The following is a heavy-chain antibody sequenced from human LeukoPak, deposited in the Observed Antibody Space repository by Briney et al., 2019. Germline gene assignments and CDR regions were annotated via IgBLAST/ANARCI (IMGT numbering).Heavy chain of an antibody. J-gene: IGHJ6*02. CDR1: GFTFSSYA. V-gene: IGHV3-30-3*01. CDR3: ATLPSCRPLSCMDV. Sequence: GGSLRLSCAASGFTFSSYAMHWVRQAPGKGLEWVAVISYDGSDKYYADSVKGRFTISRDNSKNTLYLQMNSLRAEDTAVYYCATLPSCRPLSCMDVWGQGTTVTVSS. CDR2: ISYDGSDK. D-gene: IGHD2-2*01.